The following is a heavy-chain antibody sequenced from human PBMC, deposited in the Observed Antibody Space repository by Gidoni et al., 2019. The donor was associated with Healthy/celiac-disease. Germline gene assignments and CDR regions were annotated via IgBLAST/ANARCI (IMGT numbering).Heavy chain of an antibody. Sequence: EVQLLESGGGLVQPGGSLRLSCSASGFTFSSFAMSWVRQAPGKGLEWVSAISGSGGSTYYADSVKGRFTISRDNSKNTLYLQMNSLRAEDTAVYYCAKDVLRYFDWLPTPLFGMDVWGQGTTVTVSS. CDR3: AKDVLRYFDWLPTPLFGMDV. CDR2: ISGSGGST. V-gene: IGHV3-23*01. D-gene: IGHD3-9*01. J-gene: IGHJ6*02. CDR1: GFTFSSFA.